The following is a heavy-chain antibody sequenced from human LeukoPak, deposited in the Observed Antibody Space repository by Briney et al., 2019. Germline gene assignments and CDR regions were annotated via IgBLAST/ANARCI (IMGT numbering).Heavy chain of an antibody. CDR1: GYTFTGYY. V-gene: IGHV1-2*02. J-gene: IGHJ3*02. Sequence: ASVKVSCKASGYTFTGYYMHWVRQAPGQGLEWMGWINPNSGGTNYAQKFQGRVTMTRDTSISTAYMELSSLRSDDTAVYYCARDRITIFGVVLRDAFDIWGQGTMVTVSS. CDR2: INPNSGGT. CDR3: ARDRITIFGVVLRDAFDI. D-gene: IGHD3-3*01.